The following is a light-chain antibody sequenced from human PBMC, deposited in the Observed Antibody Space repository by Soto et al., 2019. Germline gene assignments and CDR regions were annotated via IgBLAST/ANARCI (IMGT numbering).Light chain of an antibody. V-gene: IGKV3-15*01. J-gene: IGKJ5*01. Sequence: EVVMTQSPATLSVSPGERATLSCRASQSVSNNLAWYQQKPGQAPRLLVYGSSIRATDIPARFSGSGSGTDFTLTISSLQSEYFAVYYCLQYNNWPPITFGQGTRLEIK. CDR2: GSS. CDR1: QSVSNN. CDR3: LQYNNWPPIT.